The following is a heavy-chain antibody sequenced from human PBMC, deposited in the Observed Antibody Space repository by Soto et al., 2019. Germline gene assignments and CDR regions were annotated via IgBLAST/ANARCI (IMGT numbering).Heavy chain of an antibody. CDR3: VKDSGRDGGGPFDY. CDR1: GFTLDDFA. CDR2: ISWNSGRI. D-gene: IGHD2-21*01. Sequence: DVQLVESGGGLVQPGWSLRLSCAASGFTLDDFALHWVRQVPGKGLEWVSGISWNSGRIGYADSVKGRFTISRDNAKNSLYLQMNSLRAEDTALYYCVKDSGRDGGGPFDYWGQGTLVTVSS. J-gene: IGHJ4*02. V-gene: IGHV3-9*01.